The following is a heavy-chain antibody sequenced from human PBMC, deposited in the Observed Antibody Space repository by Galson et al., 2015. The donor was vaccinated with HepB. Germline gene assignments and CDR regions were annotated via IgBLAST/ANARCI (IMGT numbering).Heavy chain of an antibody. CDR2: ITSNGSRT. D-gene: IGHD2-8*01. CDR1: GFTFSRYA. V-gene: IGHV3-23*01. J-gene: IGHJ4*02. CDR3: AKDGIMVSNNPYHLHF. Sequence: SLRLSCAASGFTFSRYAMTWVRQAPGKGLEWVSNITSNGSRTFYTDSVKGRFTISRDNSRNTAVLQLSSLRPEDTAVYYCAKDGIMVSNNPYHLHFWGQGTLVSVSS.